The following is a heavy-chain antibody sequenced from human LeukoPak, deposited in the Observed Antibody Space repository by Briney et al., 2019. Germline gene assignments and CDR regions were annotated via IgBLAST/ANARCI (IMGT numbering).Heavy chain of an antibody. CDR3: AKDWGGYSGSYKSDY. V-gene: IGHV3-30*18. CDR1: GFTFSSYG. CDR2: ISYDGSNK. D-gene: IGHD1-26*01. J-gene: IGHJ4*02. Sequence: GGSLRLSCAASGFTFSSYGMHRVRQAPGKGLEWVAVISYDGSNKYYADSVKGRFTISRDNSKNTLYLQMNSLRAEDTAVYYCAKDWGGYSGSYKSDYWGQGTLVTVSS.